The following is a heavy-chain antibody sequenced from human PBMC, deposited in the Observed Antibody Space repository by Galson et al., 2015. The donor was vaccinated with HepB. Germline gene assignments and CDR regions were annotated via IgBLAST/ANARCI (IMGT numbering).Heavy chain of an antibody. CDR3: ARDLGTTVIDYFDY. J-gene: IGHJ4*02. CDR1: GFTFSSYS. D-gene: IGHD4-17*01. CDR2: VSSSSSTI. V-gene: IGHV3-48*01. Sequence: SLRLSCAASGFTFSSYSMNWVRQAPGKGLEWVSYVSSSSSTIYYADSVKGRFTISRDNAKNSLYLQMNSLRAEDTAVYYCARDLGTTVIDYFDYWGQGTLVTVSS.